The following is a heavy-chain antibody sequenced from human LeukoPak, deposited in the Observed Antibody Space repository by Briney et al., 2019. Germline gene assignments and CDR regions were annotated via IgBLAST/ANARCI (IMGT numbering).Heavy chain of an antibody. CDR1: GGSISSYY. V-gene: IGHV4-59*01. J-gene: IGHJ4*02. Sequence: PSEILSLTCTVSGGSISSYYWSWIRQPPGKGLEWIGYIYYSGSTNYNPSIKSRVTISVDTSKNQFSLKLSSVTAADTAVYYCARDQPPDPHFDYWGQGTLVTVSS. CDR3: ARDQPPDPHFDY. CDR2: IYYSGST.